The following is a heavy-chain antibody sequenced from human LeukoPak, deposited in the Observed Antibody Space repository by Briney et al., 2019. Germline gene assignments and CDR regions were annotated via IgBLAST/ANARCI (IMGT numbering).Heavy chain of an antibody. CDR1: GFTFNTHA. CDR2: ISYDGSIK. V-gene: IGHV3-30-3*01. D-gene: IGHD1-7*01. Sequence: GGSLRLSCAASGFTFNTHAMHWVRQAPGKGLEWVAFISYDGSIKYYADSVKGRFTISRDNSKNTLYLQMSSLRTEDTAVYYCARDRSRNYSCDHWGQGTLVSVSS. CDR3: ARDRSRNYSCDH. J-gene: IGHJ4*02.